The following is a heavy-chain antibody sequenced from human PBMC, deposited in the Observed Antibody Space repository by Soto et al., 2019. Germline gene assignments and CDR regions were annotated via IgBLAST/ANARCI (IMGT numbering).Heavy chain of an antibody. CDR3: AREPYYDFWSGLDY. CDR2: IYYSGST. CDR1: GGSISSGYSY. Sequence: SETLSLTCTVSGGSISSGYSYWSWIRQPPGKGLEWIGYIYYSGSTYYNPSLKSRVTISLDTSKNQFSLKLNSVTAADTAVYYCAREPYYDFWSGLDYWGQGTLVTVSS. J-gene: IGHJ4*02. D-gene: IGHD3-3*01. V-gene: IGHV4-30-4*01.